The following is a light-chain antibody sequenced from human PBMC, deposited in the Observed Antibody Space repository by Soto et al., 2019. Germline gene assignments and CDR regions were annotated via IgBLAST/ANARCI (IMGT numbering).Light chain of an antibody. CDR1: QSVGNNY. V-gene: IGKV3-20*01. J-gene: IGKJ4*01. CDR2: GAS. CDR3: QQYAASPIT. Sequence: EIVLTQSPGTLSLSPGERATLTCRASQSVGNNYLASYQQKPGQAPRLLIHGASRRATGIPDRFSGSGSGTDFALTISRLEPEDFAVFYCQQYAASPITFGGGTKVEIK.